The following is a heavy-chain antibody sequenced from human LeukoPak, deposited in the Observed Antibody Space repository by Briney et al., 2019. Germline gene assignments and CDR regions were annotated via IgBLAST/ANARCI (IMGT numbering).Heavy chain of an antibody. D-gene: IGHD1-14*01. J-gene: IGHJ5*02. CDR1: GFAFSSYA. V-gene: IGHV3-23*01. Sequence: GGSLRLSCAASGFAFSSYAMTWVRQAPGKGLEWVSDISGSGASTYYADSVKGRFTISRDNSKNTLYLQMNGLRAEDTAVYYCAKDSGNRDNWFDPWGQGTLVTVSS. CDR2: ISGSGAST. CDR3: AKDSGNRDNWFDP.